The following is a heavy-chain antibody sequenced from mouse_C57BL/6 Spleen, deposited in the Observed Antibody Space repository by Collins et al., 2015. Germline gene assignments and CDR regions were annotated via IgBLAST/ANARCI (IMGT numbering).Heavy chain of an antibody. CDR2: INTYSGVP. V-gene: IGHV9-3*01. J-gene: IGHJ1*03. Sequence: QIQLVQSGPELKKPGETVKISCKASGYTFTTYGMSWVKQAPGKGLKWMGWINTYSGVPTYADDFKGRFAFSLETSASTAYLQINNLKNEDTATYFCVRVEYGSSYGYFDVWGTGTTVTVSS. D-gene: IGHD1-1*01. CDR3: VRVEYGSSYGYFDV. CDR1: GYTFTTYG.